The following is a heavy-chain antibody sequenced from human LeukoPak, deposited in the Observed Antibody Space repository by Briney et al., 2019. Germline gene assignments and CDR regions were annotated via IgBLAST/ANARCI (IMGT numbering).Heavy chain of an antibody. J-gene: IGHJ4*02. D-gene: IGHD2-15*01. Sequence: GGSLRLSCATSGFTFSSYGMNWVRQAPGKGLEWVSYISSTTSTINYADSVKGRFTISRDNAKNSLYLQMNSLRAEDTAVYYCARASVGGPPGVSEYSRAPFDYWGQGTLVTVSS. CDR1: GFTFSSYG. V-gene: IGHV3-48*01. CDR2: ISSTTSTI. CDR3: ARASVGGPPGVSEYSRAPFDY.